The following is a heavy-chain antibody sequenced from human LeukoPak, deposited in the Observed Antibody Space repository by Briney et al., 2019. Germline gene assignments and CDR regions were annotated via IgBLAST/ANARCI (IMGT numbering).Heavy chain of an antibody. J-gene: IGHJ4*02. CDR3: ARVTEAPYYFDY. CDR2: ISSSSSYT. CDR1: GFTFSDYY. Sequence: PGGSLRLSCAASGFTFSDYYMSWIRQAPGKGLEWVSYISSSSSYTNYADSVKGRFTISRDNAKNSLYLQMNSLRAEDTAVYYRARVTEAPYYFDYWGQGTLVTVSS. V-gene: IGHV3-11*06.